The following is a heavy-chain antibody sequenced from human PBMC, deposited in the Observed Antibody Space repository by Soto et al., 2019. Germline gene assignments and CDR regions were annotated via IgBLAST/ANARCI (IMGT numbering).Heavy chain of an antibody. D-gene: IGHD3-10*01. J-gene: IGHJ4*02. CDR2: IYYSGST. CDR1: GGSISSSSYY. Sequence: PSETLSLTCTVSGGSISSSSYYWGWIRQPPGKGLEWIGSIYYSGSTYYNPSLKSRVTISEDTSKNQFSLKLSSVTAADTAVYYCARFRRVVRGVISLSFDYWGQGTLVTVSS. CDR3: ARFRRVVRGVISLSFDY. V-gene: IGHV4-39*07.